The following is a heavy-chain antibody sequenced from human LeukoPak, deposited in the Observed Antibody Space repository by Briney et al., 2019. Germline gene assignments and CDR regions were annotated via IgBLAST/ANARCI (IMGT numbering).Heavy chain of an antibody. J-gene: IGHJ3*02. V-gene: IGHV4-4*07. CDR3: ARNYYGSGSDAFDI. D-gene: IGHD3-10*01. CDR1: GGPISSYY. CDR2: IYTSGST. Sequence: PSETLSLTCTVSGGPISSYYWSWIRQPAGKGLEWIGRIYTSGSTNYNPSLKSRVTMSVDTSKNQFSLKLSSVTAADTAVYYCARNYYGSGSDAFDIWGQGTMVTVSS.